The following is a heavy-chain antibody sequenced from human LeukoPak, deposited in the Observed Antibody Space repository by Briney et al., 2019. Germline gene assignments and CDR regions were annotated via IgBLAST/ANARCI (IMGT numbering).Heavy chain of an antibody. CDR3: AGHHPRNTVDF. V-gene: IGHV4-4*07. J-gene: IGHJ4*02. Sequence: SETLSLTCTVSGGSISSYYWSWIRQPAGKGLEWIGRIYTSGSTNYSPSLKSRVTMSVDTSKNQLSLKLSSVTAADTAVYYCAGHHPRNTVDFWGQGTLVTVSS. D-gene: IGHD2/OR15-2a*01. CDR2: IYTSGST. CDR1: GGSISSYY.